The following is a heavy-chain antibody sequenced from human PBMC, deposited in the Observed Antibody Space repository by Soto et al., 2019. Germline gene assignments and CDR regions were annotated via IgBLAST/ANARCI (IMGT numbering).Heavy chain of an antibody. CDR1: GGSVSNSA. V-gene: IGHV1-69*01. CDR3: GRGSSVTKVEY. Sequence: QVQLVQSGSEVKKPGSSVRVSCKASGGSVSNSAISWLRQAPGQGLEWMGGIIPSFGPAIYARKFQGRFPISADESTGTAYMELNNVRSDDTAVYYGGRGSSVTKVEYWGQGTRVTGSA. J-gene: IGHJ4*02. D-gene: IGHD6-25*01. CDR2: IIPSFGPA.